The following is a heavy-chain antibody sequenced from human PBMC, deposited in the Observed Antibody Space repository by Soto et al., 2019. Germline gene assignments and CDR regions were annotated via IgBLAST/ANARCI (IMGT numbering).Heavy chain of an antibody. D-gene: IGHD3-3*01. Sequence: PGGSLRLSCAASGFTFSSYGMHWVRQAPGKGLEWVAVISYDGSNKYYTDYVKGRLTISRDNSKNTLYLQMNSLRGADTALYYCAKDSRLRFLNAMDVWGQGTTVTVSS. CDR1: GFTFSSYG. CDR2: ISYDGSNK. CDR3: AKDSRLRFLNAMDV. J-gene: IGHJ6*02. V-gene: IGHV3-30*18.